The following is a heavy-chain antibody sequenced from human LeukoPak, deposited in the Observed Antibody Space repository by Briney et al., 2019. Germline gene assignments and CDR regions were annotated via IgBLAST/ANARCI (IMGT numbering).Heavy chain of an antibody. V-gene: IGHV1-8*03. CDR2: MNPNSGNT. J-gene: IGHJ6*03. CDR3: ARATWGCSSTSCYYGYYMDV. CDR1: GYTFTSYD. D-gene: IGHD2-2*01. Sequence: ASVKVSCKASGYTFTSYDIHWVRQATGQGLEWMGWMNPNSGNTGYAQKFQGRVTITRNTSIGTVYMELSSLRSEDTAVYYCARATWGCSSTSCYYGYYMDVWGKGTTVTVSS.